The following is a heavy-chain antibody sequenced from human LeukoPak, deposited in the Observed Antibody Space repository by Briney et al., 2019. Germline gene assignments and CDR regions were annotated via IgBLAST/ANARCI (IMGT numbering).Heavy chain of an antibody. CDR3: ANGGIAAAAFDY. D-gene: IGHD6-13*01. J-gene: IGHJ4*02. V-gene: IGHV3-23*01. CDR1: GFTFSSYW. CDR2: ISGSGGST. Sequence: GGSLRLSCAASGFTFSSYWMSWVRQAPGKGLEWVSAISGSGGSTYYADSVKGRFTISRDNSKNTLYLQMNSLRAEDTAVYYCANGGIAAAAFDYWGQGTLVTVSS.